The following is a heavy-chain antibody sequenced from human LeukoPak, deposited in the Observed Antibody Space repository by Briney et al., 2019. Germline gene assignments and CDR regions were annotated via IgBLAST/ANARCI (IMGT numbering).Heavy chain of an antibody. Sequence: GGSLRLSCAASGFTFSSYSMNWVRQAPGKGLEWVSSISSSISYIYYADSVKGLFTISRDNAKNSLYLQMNSLRAEDTAVYYCARAHYSGSWYGAYYYYGMDVWGQGTTVTVSS. CDR3: ARAHYSGSWYGAYYYYGMDV. CDR2: ISSSISYI. D-gene: IGHD6-13*01. J-gene: IGHJ6*02. V-gene: IGHV3-21*01. CDR1: GFTFSSYS.